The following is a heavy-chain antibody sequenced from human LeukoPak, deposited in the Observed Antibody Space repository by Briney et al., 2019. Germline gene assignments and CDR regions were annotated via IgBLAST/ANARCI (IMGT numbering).Heavy chain of an antibody. CDR2: ISGSGGST. V-gene: IGHV3-23*01. D-gene: IGHD5-18*01. CDR3: AKAYVDTAMATDDFDI. CDR1: GFTFSSYA. Sequence: GGSLRLSCAASGFTFSSYAMSWVRQAPGKGLEWVSAISGSGGSTYYADSVKGRFTISRNNSKNTLYLQMNSLRAEDTAVYYCAKAYVDTAMATDDFDIWGQGTMVTVSS. J-gene: IGHJ3*02.